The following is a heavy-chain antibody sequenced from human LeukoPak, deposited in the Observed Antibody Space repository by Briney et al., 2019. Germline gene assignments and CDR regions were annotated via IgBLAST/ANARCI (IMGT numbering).Heavy chain of an antibody. V-gene: IGHV4-59*01. Sequence: SETLSLTCTVSGGSISSYYWSWIRQPPGKGLEWIGYMYNSGSTNYNPSLKSRVTISVDTSKNQFSLKLSSVTAADTAVYYCARDRGDYYYYMDVWGKGTTVTVSS. CDR3: ARDRGDYYYYMDV. J-gene: IGHJ6*03. CDR1: GGSISSYY. CDR2: MYNSGST.